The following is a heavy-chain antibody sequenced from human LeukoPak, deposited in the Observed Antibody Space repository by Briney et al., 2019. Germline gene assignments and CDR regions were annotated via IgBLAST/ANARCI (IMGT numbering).Heavy chain of an antibody. J-gene: IGHJ3*02. V-gene: IGHV3-9*01. CDR3: AKDMALVGASGAFDI. CDR1: GFTFDEYA. CDR2: ISWNSGSI. D-gene: IGHD1-26*01. Sequence: SLRPSCSAPGFTFDEYAKHWVRQASGKGLEWVSGISWNSGSIGYADSVKGRFTISRDNAKNSLYLQMNSLRAEDTALYYCAKDMALVGASGAFDIWGQGTMVTVSS.